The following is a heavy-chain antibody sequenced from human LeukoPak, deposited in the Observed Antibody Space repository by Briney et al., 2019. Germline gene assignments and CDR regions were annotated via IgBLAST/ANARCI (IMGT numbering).Heavy chain of an antibody. D-gene: IGHD3-3*01. Sequence: ASVKXSCKASGYTFTGYYMHWVRQAPGQGLEWMGWINPNSGGTNYAQKFQGRVTMTRDTSISTAYMELSRLRSDDTAVYYCARGRRITIFGVVSIPSFDYWGQGTLVTVSS. CDR2: INPNSGGT. J-gene: IGHJ4*02. CDR1: GYTFTGYY. CDR3: ARGRRITIFGVVSIPSFDY. V-gene: IGHV1-2*02.